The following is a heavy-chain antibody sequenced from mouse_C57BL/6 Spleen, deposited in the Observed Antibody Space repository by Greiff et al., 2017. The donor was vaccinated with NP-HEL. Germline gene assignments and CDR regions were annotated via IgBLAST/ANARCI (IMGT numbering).Heavy chain of an antibody. D-gene: IGHD1-1*01. J-gene: IGHJ2*01. CDR1: GYTFTDYE. V-gene: IGHV1-15*01. CDR2: IDPETGGT. Sequence: QVQLQQSGAELVRPGASVTLSCKASGYTFTDYEMHWVKQTPVHGLEWIGAIDPETGGTAYNQKFKGKAILTADTSSSTAYMELRSLTSEDSAVYYCTRGYTTGCWGKGTTLTVSS. CDR3: TRGYTTGC.